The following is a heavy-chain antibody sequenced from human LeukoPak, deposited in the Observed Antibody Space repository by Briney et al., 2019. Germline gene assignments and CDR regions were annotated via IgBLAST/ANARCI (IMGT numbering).Heavy chain of an antibody. J-gene: IGHJ4*02. CDR1: GFTFSSCA. Sequence: GGSLRLSCAASGFTFSSCALSWVRQPPGKGLEWVSGIAGSGGSTYYADSVKGRFTISRDNSKNTLYLQMNSLRAEDTAVYYCAKQPMAGTYDYWGQGTLVTVSS. CDR2: IAGSGGST. D-gene: IGHD6-19*01. CDR3: AKQPMAGTYDY. V-gene: IGHV3-23*01.